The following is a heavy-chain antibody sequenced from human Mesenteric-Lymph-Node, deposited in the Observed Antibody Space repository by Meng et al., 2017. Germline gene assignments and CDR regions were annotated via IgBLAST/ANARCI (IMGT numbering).Heavy chain of an antibody. CDR1: GFDFTDYW. Sequence: GGSLRLSCETSGFDFTDYWIGWVRQMPGKGLEWMGNIYPGDSDTRYSPSFQGQVTFSVDKSINTAYLQWSSLKASDTAIYYCARRLRWFAGYFDFWGQGTLVTVSS. V-gene: IGHV5-51*01. CDR3: ARRLRWFAGYFDF. D-gene: IGHD2-15*01. CDR2: IYPGDSDT. J-gene: IGHJ4*02.